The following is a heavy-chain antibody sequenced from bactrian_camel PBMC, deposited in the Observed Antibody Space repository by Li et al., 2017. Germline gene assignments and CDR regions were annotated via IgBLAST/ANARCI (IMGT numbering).Heavy chain of an antibody. CDR2: IRQDTGTT. D-gene: IGHD3*01. V-gene: IGHV3S60*01. Sequence: VESGGDSVQPGGSLRLSCVASQYTGGRNCMGWFRQAPGKEREVIARIRQDTGTTAYADSVRGRFTISQNAAKNTVALQMNSLKPEDTAMYYCATRGLYCSQDRSAYPYWGQGTQVTVS. CDR1: QYTGGRNC. J-gene: IGHJ4*01. CDR3: ATRGLYCSQDRSAYPY.